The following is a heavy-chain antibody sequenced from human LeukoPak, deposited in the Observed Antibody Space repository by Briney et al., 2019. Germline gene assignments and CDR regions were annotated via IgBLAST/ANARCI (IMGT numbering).Heavy chain of an antibody. CDR1: GYTFTDYY. V-gene: IGHV1-2*02. J-gene: IGHJ4*02. D-gene: IGHD2-2*02. Sequence: ASVKVSCKTSGYTFTDYYIHWVRQAPGQGLEWMGWINPNNGDTSYAQSFQGRVIMTRDTSIRTAYMELSSLRSGDTAVYYCANGIKGVPTAIGGAAPGTSDYWGQGTLVTVSS. CDR2: INPNNGDT. CDR3: ANGIKGVPTAIGGAAPGTSDY.